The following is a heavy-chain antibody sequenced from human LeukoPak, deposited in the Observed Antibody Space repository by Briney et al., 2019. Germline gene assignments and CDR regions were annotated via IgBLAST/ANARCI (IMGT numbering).Heavy chain of an antibody. CDR3: ARDRSGTSFSFDY. CDR1: VYTFTGYY. J-gene: IGHJ4*02. V-gene: IGHV1-2*02. D-gene: IGHD1-1*01. CDR2: INPNSGGT. Sequence: ASVTVSFKASVYTFTGYYMHWVRQAPGQGLEWMGWINPNSGGTNYAQKFQGRVTMTRDTSISTAYMELSRLRSDDTAVYYCARDRSGTSFSFDYWGQGTLVTVSS.